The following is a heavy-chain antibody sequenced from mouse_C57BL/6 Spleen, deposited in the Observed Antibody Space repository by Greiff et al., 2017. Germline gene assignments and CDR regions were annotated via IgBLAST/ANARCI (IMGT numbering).Heavy chain of an antibody. CDR2: IYPRDGST. Sequence: VKLMESDAELVKPGASVKISCKVSGYTFTDHTIHWMKQRPEQGLEWIGYIYPRDGSTKYNEKFKGKATLTADKSSSTAYMQLNSLTSEDSAVYFCARNYGYDVRYFDYWGQGTTLTVSS. J-gene: IGHJ2*01. CDR1: GYTFTDHT. D-gene: IGHD2-2*01. CDR3: ARNYGYDVRYFDY. V-gene: IGHV1-78*01.